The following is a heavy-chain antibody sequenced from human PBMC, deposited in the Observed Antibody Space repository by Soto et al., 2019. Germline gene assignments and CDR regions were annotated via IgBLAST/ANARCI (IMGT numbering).Heavy chain of an antibody. D-gene: IGHD5-18*01. Sequence: EVPLVESGGGLIQPGGSLRLICAASGLSVPANHLTWVRQAPGKGLEWLSIIYRGGGTYYADCLKGGAIISRVGSRNMVFLQMNSLTAEEAGVYYCARRDDSETFDIWGRGTAVNVSS. CDR3: ARRDDSETFDI. CDR1: GLSVPANH. J-gene: IGHJ3*02. CDR2: IYRGGGT. V-gene: IGHV3-53*01.